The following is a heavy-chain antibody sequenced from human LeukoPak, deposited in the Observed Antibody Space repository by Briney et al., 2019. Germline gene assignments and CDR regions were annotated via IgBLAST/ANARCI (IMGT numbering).Heavy chain of an antibody. CDR2: INHSGST. V-gene: IGHV4-34*01. D-gene: IGHD1-26*01. J-gene: IGHJ6*03. Sequence: PSETLSLTCAVYGGSFSGYYWSWIRQPPGKGLEWIGEINHSGSTNYNPSLKSRVTISVDTSKNQFSLKLSSVAAADTAVYYCARELRGSYPRGFGYYYYMDVWGKGTTVTVSS. CDR3: ARELRGSYPRGFGYYYYMDV. CDR1: GGSFSGYY.